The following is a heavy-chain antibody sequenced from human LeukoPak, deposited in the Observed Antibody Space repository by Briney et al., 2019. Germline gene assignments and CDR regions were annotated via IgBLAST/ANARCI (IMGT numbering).Heavy chain of an antibody. D-gene: IGHD4-23*01. CDR3: ARQGLDGGAFY. Sequence: SETLSLTCTVSGGSISSSSYYWGWIRQPPGKGLEWNGSIYYSGSTYYNPSLKSRATISVDTSKNQFSLKLSSVTAADTAVYYCARQGLDGGAFYWGQGTLVTVSS. V-gene: IGHV4-39*01. J-gene: IGHJ4*02. CDR2: IYYSGST. CDR1: GGSISSSSYY.